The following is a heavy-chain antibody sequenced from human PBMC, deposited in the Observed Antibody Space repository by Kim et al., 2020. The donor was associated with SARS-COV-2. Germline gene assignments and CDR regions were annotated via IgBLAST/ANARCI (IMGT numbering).Heavy chain of an antibody. Sequence: GGSLRLSCAASGFTFGDCAMHWVRQAPGKGLEWVSGISWNSGSKGYADSVKGRFTISRDNAKNSLYLQMNSLRAEDTALYYCAKGSSGGYYYYMDVLGKG. V-gene: IGHV3-9*01. J-gene: IGHJ6*03. CDR2: ISWNSGSK. D-gene: IGHD6-25*01. CDR1: GFTFGDCA. CDR3: AKGSSGGYYYYMDV.